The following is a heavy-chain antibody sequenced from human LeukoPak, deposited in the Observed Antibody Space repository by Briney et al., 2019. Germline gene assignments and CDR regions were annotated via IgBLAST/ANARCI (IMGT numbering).Heavy chain of an antibody. J-gene: IGHJ4*02. D-gene: IGHD3-22*01. V-gene: IGHV3-23*01. Sequence: PGGTLRLSCAASGFTFSSYGMSWVRQAPGKGLEWVSAISGSGDSTYYADSVKGRCTISRDNSKNTLYLQMNSLRAEDTAVYYCAKDGVAHYYDSSGYYQDFWGQGTLVTVSS. CDR2: ISGSGDST. CDR1: GFTFSSYG. CDR3: AKDGVAHYYDSSGYYQDF.